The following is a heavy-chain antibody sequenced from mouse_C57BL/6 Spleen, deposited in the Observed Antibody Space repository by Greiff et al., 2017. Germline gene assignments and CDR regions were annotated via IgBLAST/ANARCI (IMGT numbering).Heavy chain of an antibody. CDR2: IGPGSGST. J-gene: IGHJ3*01. CDR1: GYTFTDYY. Sequence: QVQLQQSGAELVKPGASVKISCKASGYTFTDYYINWVKQRPGQGLEWIGKIGPGSGSTYYNEKFKCKATLTADKSSSAAYMQLSSLTSEYSAVYFCAGGYERAAWFAYWGQGTLVTVSA. CDR3: AGGYERAAWFAY. V-gene: IGHV1-77*01. D-gene: IGHD2-2*01.